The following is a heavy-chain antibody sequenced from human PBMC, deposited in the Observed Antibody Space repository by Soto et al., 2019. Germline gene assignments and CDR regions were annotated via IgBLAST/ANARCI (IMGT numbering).Heavy chain of an antibody. V-gene: IGHV1-2*04. CDR2: INPNSGGT. Sequence: ASVKVSCKASGYTFTGYYMHWVRQAPGRGLEWMGWINPNSGGTNYAQKFQGWVTMTRDTSISTAYMELSRLRSDDTAVYYCARGKLSSGSLYYYYGMDVWGQGTTVTVSS. J-gene: IGHJ6*02. CDR1: GYTFTGYY. CDR3: ARGKLSSGSLYYYYGMDV. D-gene: IGHD3-22*01.